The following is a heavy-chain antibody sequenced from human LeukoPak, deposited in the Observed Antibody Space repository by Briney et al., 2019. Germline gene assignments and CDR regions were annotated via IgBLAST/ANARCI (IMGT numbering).Heavy chain of an antibody. V-gene: IGHV1-2*02. Sequence: ASVKVSCKASGYTFTDYYIHWVRQAPGQGLEWMGWINPYSGGTNYAQKFQGRVTMTRDTAISTAYMELSSLRSEDTAVYYCARAPPRRGYGDYWGQGTLVTVSS. D-gene: IGHD5-12*01. J-gene: IGHJ4*02. CDR3: ARAPPRRGYGDY. CDR1: GYTFTDYY. CDR2: INPYSGGT.